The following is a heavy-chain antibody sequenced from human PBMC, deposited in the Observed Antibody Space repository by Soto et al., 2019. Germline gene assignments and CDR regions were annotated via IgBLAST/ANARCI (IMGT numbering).Heavy chain of an antibody. CDR3: ATNYGSGSKHFDY. D-gene: IGHD3-10*01. CDR2: IIPMLGMS. V-gene: IGHV1-69*02. J-gene: IGHJ4*02. Sequence: QVQLVQSGAEVKKPGSPVRVSCTASGDTFNFYTISWVRQVPGQGPEWMGRIIPMLGMSNYAQKFQGRVTIMADKSTSTVYRNRSGRTSEDTAVNYCATNYGSGSKHFDYWGQGTLSPSRQ. CDR1: GDTFNFYT.